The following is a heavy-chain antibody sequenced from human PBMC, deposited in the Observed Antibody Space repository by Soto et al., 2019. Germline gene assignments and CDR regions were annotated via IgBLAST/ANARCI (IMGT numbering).Heavy chain of an antibody. CDR3: ADHDRRYYGMDV. J-gene: IGHJ6*02. CDR2: IYSGGST. Sequence: EVQLVESGGGLIQPGGSLRLSCAASGFTVSSNYMSWVRQAPGKVLEGVSVIYSGGSTYYADSVKGRFTISRDNSKNTLYLQMNRLRAEDTAVYYCADHDRRYYGMDVWGQGTTVTVSS. V-gene: IGHV3-53*01. CDR1: GFTVSSNY.